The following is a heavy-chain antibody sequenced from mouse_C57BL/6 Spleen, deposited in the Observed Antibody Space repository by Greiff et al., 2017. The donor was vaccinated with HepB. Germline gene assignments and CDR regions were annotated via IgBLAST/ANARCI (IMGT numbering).Heavy chain of an antibody. D-gene: IGHD3-2*02. Sequence: DVHLVESGGGLVKPGGSLKLSCAASGFTFSSYAMSWVRQTPEKRLEWVATISDGGSYTYYPDNVKGRFTISRDNAKNNLYLQMSHLKSEDTAMYYCARDSSGYVDAMDYWGQGTSVTVSS. CDR1: GFTFSSYA. J-gene: IGHJ4*01. CDR3: ARDSSGYVDAMDY. V-gene: IGHV5-4*01. CDR2: ISDGGSYT.